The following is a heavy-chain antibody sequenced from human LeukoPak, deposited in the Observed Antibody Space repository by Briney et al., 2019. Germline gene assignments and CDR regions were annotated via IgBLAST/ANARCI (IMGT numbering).Heavy chain of an antibody. Sequence: GGSLRLSCAASGFTFSSYAMSWVRQAPGKGLEWVSAISGSAGSTYDADSVKGRFTISRDNSKNTLYLQMNSLRAEDTAVYYCAKFGAALPQKRLGTNTFDYWGQGTLVTVSS. CDR3: AKFGAALPQKRLGTNTFDY. V-gene: IGHV3-23*01. J-gene: IGHJ4*02. CDR1: GFTFSSYA. D-gene: IGHD6-6*01. CDR2: ISGSAGST.